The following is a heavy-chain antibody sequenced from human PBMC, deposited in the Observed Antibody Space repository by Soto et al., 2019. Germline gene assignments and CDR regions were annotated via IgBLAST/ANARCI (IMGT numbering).Heavy chain of an antibody. CDR1: GFTFSSYS. CDR2: ISSSSSTI. D-gene: IGHD5-18*01. CDR3: ARVDTAMCDY. J-gene: IGHJ4*02. V-gene: IGHV3-48*01. Sequence: GGSLRLSCAASGFTFSSYSMNWVRQAPGKGLEWVSYISSSSSTIYYADSVKGRFTISRDNAKNSPYLQMNSLRAEDTAVYYCARVDTAMCDYWGQGTLVTVSS.